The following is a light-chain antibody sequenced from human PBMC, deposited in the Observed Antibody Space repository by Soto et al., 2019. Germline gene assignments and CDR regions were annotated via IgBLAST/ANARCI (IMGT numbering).Light chain of an antibody. CDR2: GAS. V-gene: IGKV3-20*01. CDR1: QSVSSSY. CDR3: QQYGSAQWT. Sequence: LTQSPSSLSLSPGERATLSCRASQSVSSSYLAWYQQKPGKVPRLLIYGASSWASGIPDRFSGSGSGTVFTLTISSLEPEDVAVYYCQQYGSAQWTFGQGTKVDIK. J-gene: IGKJ1*01.